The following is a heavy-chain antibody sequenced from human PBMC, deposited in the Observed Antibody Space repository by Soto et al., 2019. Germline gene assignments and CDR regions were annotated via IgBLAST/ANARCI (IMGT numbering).Heavy chain of an antibody. D-gene: IGHD1-26*01. J-gene: IGHJ6*02. CDR3: AREPEWEVRSPYGMDV. V-gene: IGHV3-33*01. Sequence: GGSLRLSCAASGFTFSSYGMHWVRQAPGKGLEWVAVIWYDGSNKYYADSVKGRFTISRDNSKNTLYLQMNSLRAEDTAVYYCAREPEWEVRSPYGMDVWGQGTTVTVSS. CDR1: GFTFSSYG. CDR2: IWYDGSNK.